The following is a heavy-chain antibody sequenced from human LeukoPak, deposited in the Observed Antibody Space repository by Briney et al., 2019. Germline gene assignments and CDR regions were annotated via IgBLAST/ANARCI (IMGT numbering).Heavy chain of an antibody. CDR3: AKRWTGTTIGQQDY. CDR1: GFTVSSNE. V-gene: IGHV3-38-3*01. Sequence: PGGSLRLSCAASGFTVSSNEMSWVRQAPGKGLEWVSSISGGSTYYADSRKGRFTISRDNSKNTLHLQMNSLRAEDTAVYYCAKRWTGTTIGQQDYWGQGTLVTVSS. J-gene: IGHJ4*02. D-gene: IGHD1-1*01. CDR2: ISGGST.